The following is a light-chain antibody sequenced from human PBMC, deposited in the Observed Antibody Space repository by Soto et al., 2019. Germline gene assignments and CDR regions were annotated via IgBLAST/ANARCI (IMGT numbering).Light chain of an antibody. CDR1: SPNIGAGYD. V-gene: IGLV1-40*01. Sequence: QSVLTQPPSVSGAPGQRVTISCTGSSPNIGAGYDVHWYQQLPGTAPKLLFYGNSNRPSGVPDRFSGSKSGTSASLAITGLQAEDEADYYCQSYDSSLSALYVFGTGTKVTVL. CDR2: GNS. J-gene: IGLJ1*01. CDR3: QSYDSSLSALYV.